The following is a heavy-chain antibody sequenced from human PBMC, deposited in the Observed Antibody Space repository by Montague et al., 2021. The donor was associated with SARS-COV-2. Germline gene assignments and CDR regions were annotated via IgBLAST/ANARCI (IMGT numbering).Heavy chain of an antibody. D-gene: IGHD3-16*01. CDR1: GHSIRSSGYY. Sequence: SETLSLTCSVSGHSIRSSGYYWGWIRQPPGKGLEWIGTVYYIGSTNYNPSLKSRVTMPVDTSKNQFSLELRSVTAADTAVYYCARLGFVELRLNLGWFDPWGQGTLVTVSS. V-gene: IGHV4-39*01. CDR2: VYYIGST. CDR3: ARLGFVELRLNLGWFDP. J-gene: IGHJ5*02.